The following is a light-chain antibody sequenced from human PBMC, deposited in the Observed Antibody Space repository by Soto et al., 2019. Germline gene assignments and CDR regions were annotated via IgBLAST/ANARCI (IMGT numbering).Light chain of an antibody. V-gene: IGKV3-15*01. CDR3: QQYNNWPLMYT. CDR2: GAS. Sequence: EIVMTQSPATLSVSPGERATLSCRASQDIFSYLAWYQQKPGQAPRLLIYGASTRATGIPARFSGSGSGTECSLTISSLQSEDFGIYYCQQYNNWPLMYTFGQGTKLEIK. J-gene: IGKJ2*01. CDR1: QDIFSY.